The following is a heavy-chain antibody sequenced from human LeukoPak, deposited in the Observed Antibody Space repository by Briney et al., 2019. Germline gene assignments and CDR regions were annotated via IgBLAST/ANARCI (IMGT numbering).Heavy chain of an antibody. J-gene: IGHJ4*02. CDR1: GFTFNSYW. CDR3: ARIYYFGDNNWRYFDN. CDR2: IDPDGSEK. Sequence: GGSLRLSCAASGFTFNSYWMSWVRQAPGKGLEWVANIDPDGSEKQYGDSVKGRFTTSGDNAKNSLYLQMNSLRAEDTAIYYCARIYYFGDNNWRYFDNWGQGTLVTVSS. D-gene: IGHD3-10*01. V-gene: IGHV3-7*01.